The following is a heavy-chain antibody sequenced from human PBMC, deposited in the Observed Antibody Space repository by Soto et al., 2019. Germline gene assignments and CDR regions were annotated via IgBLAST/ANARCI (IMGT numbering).Heavy chain of an antibody. V-gene: IGHV1-58*02. D-gene: IGHD2-2*01. CDR2: IVVGSGNT. CDR3: AAGGYCSSTSCYDYYYYMDV. J-gene: IGHJ6*03. CDR1: GFTFTSSA. Sequence: GASVKVSCKASGFTFTSSAMQWVRHARGQRLEWIGWIVVGSGNTNYAQKFQERVTITRDMSTSTAYMELSSLRSEDTAVYYCAAGGYCSSTSCYDYYYYMDVWGKGTTVTVSS.